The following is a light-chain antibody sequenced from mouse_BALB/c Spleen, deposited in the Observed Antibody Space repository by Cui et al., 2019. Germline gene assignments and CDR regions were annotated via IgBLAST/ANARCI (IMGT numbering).Light chain of an antibody. CDR2: WAS. CDR1: QDVGTA. V-gene: IGKV6-23*01. CDR3: QQYSSYPYT. J-gene: IGKJ2*01. Sequence: DIVMTQSHKFMSTSVGDRVSIPCKASQDVGTAVAWYQQKPGQSPKLLIYWASTRHTGVPDRFTGSGSGTDFTLTISNVQSEDLADYFCQQYSSYPYTFGGGTKLEIK.